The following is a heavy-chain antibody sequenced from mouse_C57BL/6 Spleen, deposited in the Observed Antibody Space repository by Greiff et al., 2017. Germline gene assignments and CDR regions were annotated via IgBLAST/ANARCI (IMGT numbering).Heavy chain of an antibody. CDR3: ARGANWDDY. V-gene: IGHV1-64*01. CDR2: IHPNSGST. Sequence: QVQLQQSGAELVKPGASVKLSCKASGYTFTSYWMHWVKQRPGQGLEWIGMIHPNSGSTNYNEKFKSKATLTVDKSSSTADMQLSSLTSADSAVYYCARGANWDDYWGQGTTLTVSS. CDR1: GYTFTSYW. J-gene: IGHJ2*01. D-gene: IGHD4-1*01.